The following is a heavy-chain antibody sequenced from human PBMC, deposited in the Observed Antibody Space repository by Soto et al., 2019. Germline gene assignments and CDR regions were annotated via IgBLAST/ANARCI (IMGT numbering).Heavy chain of an antibody. CDR2: IYYSGST. D-gene: IGHD3-10*02. V-gene: IGHV4-39*01. CDR3: ARLIDYYVAWDY. J-gene: IGHJ4*02. Sequence: QLQLQESGPGLVKPSETLSLTCTVSGGSISSSSYYWGWIRQPPGKGLEWIGSIYYSGSTYYNPSLKSRVTISVDTSKNQFSLKLSSVTAADTAVYYCARLIDYYVAWDYWGQGTLVTVSS. CDR1: GGSISSSSYY.